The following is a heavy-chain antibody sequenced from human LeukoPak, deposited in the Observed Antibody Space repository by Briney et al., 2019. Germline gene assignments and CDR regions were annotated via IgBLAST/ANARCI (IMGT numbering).Heavy chain of an antibody. Sequence: PGGSLRLSCAASGFTFSSYAMSWVRQAPGKGLEWVSAISGSGDRTYYADSVKGRFTISRDNSKNTLYLQMNSLRAEDTAVYYCAKALYFYDSSGYDYWGQGTLVTVSP. CDR3: AKALYFYDSSGYDY. CDR1: GFTFSSYA. CDR2: ISGSGDRT. V-gene: IGHV3-23*01. D-gene: IGHD3-22*01. J-gene: IGHJ4*02.